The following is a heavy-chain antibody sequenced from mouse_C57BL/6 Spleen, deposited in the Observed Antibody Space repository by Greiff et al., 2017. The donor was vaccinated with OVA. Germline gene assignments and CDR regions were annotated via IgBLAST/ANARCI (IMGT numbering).Heavy chain of an antibody. CDR1: GFSLTSYG. CDR3: AKRDYYSNYDYAMDY. Sequence: QVQLQQSGPGLVQPSQSLSITFTVSGFSLTSYGVHWVRQSPGKGLEWLGVIWRGGSTDYNAAFMSSLSITKDTSKSQVFFKMNRLQADDTAIYDCAKRDYYSNYDYAMDYWGQGTSVTVSS. D-gene: IGHD2-5*01. J-gene: IGHJ4*01. V-gene: IGHV2-5*01. CDR2: IWRGGST.